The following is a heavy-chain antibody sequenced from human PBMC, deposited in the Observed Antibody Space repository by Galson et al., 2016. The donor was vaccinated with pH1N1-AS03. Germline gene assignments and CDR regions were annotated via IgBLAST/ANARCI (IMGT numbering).Heavy chain of an antibody. CDR1: TDNFVDYG. Sequence: SVKVSCKASTDNFVDYGISWVRQAPGQGLEWMGGIVPFSVTTDYAQKFQGRISITAGESTSTAYMELSSLTSEDTAVYYCARDRYHGLPGDYYESAYWGQGTLVTVSS. V-gene: IGHV1-69*13. D-gene: IGHD3-22*01. CDR3: ARDRYHGLPGDYYESAY. CDR2: IVPFSVTT. J-gene: IGHJ4*02.